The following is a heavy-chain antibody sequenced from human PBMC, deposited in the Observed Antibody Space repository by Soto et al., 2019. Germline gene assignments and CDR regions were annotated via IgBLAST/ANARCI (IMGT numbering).Heavy chain of an antibody. CDR2: IDNSGST. J-gene: IGHJ4*02. D-gene: IGHD3-3*01. CDR1: GASISNYF. V-gene: IGHV4-4*07. CDR3: ARGGQDFWSGPFDY. Sequence: ETLSLTCPVSGASISNYFCNWIRQPAGKGLEWIGLIDNSGSTNYNPSLKSRITMSADTSRNQFSLKLNSVAAADTAVYYCARGGQDFWSGPFDYWGQGALVTVYS.